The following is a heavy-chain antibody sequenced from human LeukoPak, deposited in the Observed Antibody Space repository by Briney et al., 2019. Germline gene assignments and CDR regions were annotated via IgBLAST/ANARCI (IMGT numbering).Heavy chain of an antibody. CDR3: AKDYGLHSVYDRSSGT. V-gene: IGHV3-48*04. D-gene: IGHD5/OR15-5a*01. CDR1: GFTFSSYS. J-gene: IGHJ5*02. CDR2: ISTSSDTI. Sequence: GGSLRLSCAASGFTFSSYSMDWVRQAPGKGLEWLSHISTSSDTIYYADSVKGRFTISRDNNNNSLFLQINSLRTEDTAFYYCAKDYGLHSVYDRSSGTWGQGILVTVSS.